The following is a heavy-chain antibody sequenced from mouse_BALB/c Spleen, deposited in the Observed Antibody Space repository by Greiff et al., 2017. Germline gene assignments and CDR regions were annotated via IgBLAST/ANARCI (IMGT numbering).Heavy chain of an antibody. CDR1: GYTFTSYT. J-gene: IGHJ4*01. Sequence: QVQLQQSGAELARPGASVKMSCKASGYTFTSYTMHWVKQRPGQGLEWIGYINPSSGNTNYNQKFKDKATSTADKSSSTAYMQLSSLTSEDSAVYYGARAARATPMDYWGQGTSVTVSS. CDR3: ARAARATPMDY. CDR2: INPSSGNT. V-gene: IGHV1-4*01. D-gene: IGHD3-1*01.